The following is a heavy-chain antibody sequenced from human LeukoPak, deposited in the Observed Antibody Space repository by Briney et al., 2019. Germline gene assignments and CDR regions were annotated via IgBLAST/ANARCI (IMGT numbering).Heavy chain of an antibody. Sequence: SETLSLTCTVSGGSISSYYWSWIRQPPGKGLEWIRYIYYSGSTNYNPSLKSRVTISVDTSKNQFSLKLSSVTAADTAVYYCARARVVVVAAKSDYYGMDVWGQGTTVTVSS. CDR3: ARARVVVVAAKSDYYGMDV. CDR1: GGSISSYY. D-gene: IGHD2-15*01. V-gene: IGHV4-59*01. J-gene: IGHJ6*02. CDR2: IYYSGST.